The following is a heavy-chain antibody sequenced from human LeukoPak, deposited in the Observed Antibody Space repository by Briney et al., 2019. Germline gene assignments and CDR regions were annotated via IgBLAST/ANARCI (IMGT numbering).Heavy chain of an antibody. J-gene: IGHJ5*02. Sequence: GGSLRLSCTTSGFTFSSYAMNWVRQAPGKGLEWVANIRQDGSEKYYVDSVKGRFTISRDNAKKSLYLQMNSLRAEDTAVYYCARENVDYDFWSGYPNWFDPWGQGTLVSVSS. CDR2: IRQDGSEK. D-gene: IGHD3-3*01. CDR1: GFTFSSYA. CDR3: ARENVDYDFWSGYPNWFDP. V-gene: IGHV3-7*05.